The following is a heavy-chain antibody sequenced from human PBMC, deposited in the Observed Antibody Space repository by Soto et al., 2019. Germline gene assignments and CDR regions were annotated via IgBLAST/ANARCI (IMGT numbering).Heavy chain of an antibody. CDR2: IWYDGSNK. CDR3: ARDAPDSTFDY. V-gene: IGHV3-33*01. D-gene: IGHD6-13*01. J-gene: IGHJ4*02. Sequence: GGSLRLSCAASGFTFSSYGMHWVRQAPGKGLEWVAVIWYDGSNKYYADSVKGRFTISRDNSKNTLYLQMNSLRAEDTAVYCCARDAPDSTFDYWGQGTLVTVSS. CDR1: GFTFSSYG.